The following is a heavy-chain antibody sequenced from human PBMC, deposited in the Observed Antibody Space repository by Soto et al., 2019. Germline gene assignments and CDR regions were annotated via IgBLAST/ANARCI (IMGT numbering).Heavy chain of an antibody. CDR1: GGSINSYY. D-gene: IGHD1-7*01. CDR2: IYYSGST. Sequence: QVQLQESGPGLVKPSETLSLTCTVSGGSINSYYWSWIRQPPGKGLEWIGYIYYSGSTNYNPSLKSRITRSADTSKNQFSLKLSSVTAADTAVYYCARHISSGTNIAAIRSFDPWGQGTLVTVSS. J-gene: IGHJ5*02. CDR3: ARHISSGTNIAAIRSFDP. V-gene: IGHV4-59*08.